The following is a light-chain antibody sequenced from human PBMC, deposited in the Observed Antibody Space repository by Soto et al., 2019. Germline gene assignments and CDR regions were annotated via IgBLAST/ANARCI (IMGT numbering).Light chain of an antibody. J-gene: IGKJ4*01. Sequence: AIRMTQSPSSFSASTGDRVTITCRASQGISSYLAWYQQKPGKAPKLLIYATSTLQSGVPSRFSGSGSGTAFTLTISCLQSEDFATYYCQQYYSYPLTFGGGNKVEIK. CDR2: ATS. V-gene: IGKV1-8*01. CDR3: QQYYSYPLT. CDR1: QGISSY.